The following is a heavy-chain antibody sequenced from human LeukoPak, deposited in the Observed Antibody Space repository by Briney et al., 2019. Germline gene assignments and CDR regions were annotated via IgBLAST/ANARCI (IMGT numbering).Heavy chain of an antibody. CDR2: INYSGST. J-gene: IGHJ4*02. V-gene: IGHV4-39*01. CDR1: GGSISSSSYY. CDR3: ARRGPNWNYFDY. Sequence: SETLSLTCTVSGGSISSSSYYWGWIRQPPGKGLEWIGSINYSGSTYYNPSLKSRVTISVDTPNNRFSMKLSSLTAADTAVYYCARRGPNWNYFDYWGQGTLVTVSS. D-gene: IGHD3-3*01.